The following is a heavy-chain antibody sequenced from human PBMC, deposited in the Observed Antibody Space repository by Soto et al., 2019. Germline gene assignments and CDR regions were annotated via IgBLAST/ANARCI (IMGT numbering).Heavy chain of an antibody. CDR1: GYTFTDYY. Sequence: ASVKVSCKASGYTFTDYYLQWVRQAPGQGLQWMGWISPKSGDTKYAQNLQGRVTMTRDTSIGATYMELSSLTSDDTAVYYCAKLAYYHYAMDVWGQGTTVTVYS. CDR2: ISPKSGDT. CDR3: AKLAYYHYAMDV. J-gene: IGHJ6*02. V-gene: IGHV1-2*02.